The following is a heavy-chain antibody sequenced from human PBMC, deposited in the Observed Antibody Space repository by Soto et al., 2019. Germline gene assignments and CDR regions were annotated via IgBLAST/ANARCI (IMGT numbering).Heavy chain of an antibody. CDR3: ARDKMRSILVPGNYFDY. CDR1: GFTFSSYS. CDR2: ISKDGITK. J-gene: IGHJ4*02. D-gene: IGHD2-21*01. Sequence: GGSLRLSCAASGFTFSSYSMNWVRQIPGKGLEWVTLISKDGITKYYADSVKGRFTISRDNSKNTLYLQMNSLRVEDSAVYLCARDKMRSILVPGNYFDYWGQGALVTVSS. V-gene: IGHV3-30*03.